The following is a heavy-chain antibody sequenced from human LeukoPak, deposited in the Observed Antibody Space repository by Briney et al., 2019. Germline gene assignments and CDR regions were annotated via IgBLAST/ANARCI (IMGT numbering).Heavy chain of an antibody. D-gene: IGHD3-10*01. CDR2: IGTAGDT. Sequence: GGSLRLSCAASGFTFSSYWMHWVRQATGKGLEWVSAIGTAGDTYYSGYVRGRFTISRENAKHSLYLQMNSLRAGDTAVYYCARDGVRSGYGMDVWGQGTTVTVSS. CDR3: ARDGVRSGYGMDV. CDR1: GFTFSSYW. J-gene: IGHJ6*02. V-gene: IGHV3-13*01.